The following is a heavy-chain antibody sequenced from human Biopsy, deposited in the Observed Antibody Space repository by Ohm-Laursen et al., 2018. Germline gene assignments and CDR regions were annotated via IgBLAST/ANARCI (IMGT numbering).Heavy chain of an antibody. Sequence: SLRLPCAASGFTLSSYSMNWVRQTPGKGLEWVSTISSSSDNIYYVDSVKGRFTISRDNAKNSLYLQMNSLRAEDTAVYYCARSRGSSGIATIYYYDMDVWGQGTTVTVSS. V-gene: IGHV3-21*01. CDR3: ARSRGSSGIATIYYYDMDV. D-gene: IGHD3-10*01. J-gene: IGHJ6*02. CDR2: ISSSSDNI. CDR1: GFTLSSYS.